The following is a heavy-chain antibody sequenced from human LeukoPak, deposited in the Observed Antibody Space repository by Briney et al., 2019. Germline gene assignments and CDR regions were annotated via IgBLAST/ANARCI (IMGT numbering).Heavy chain of an antibody. V-gene: IGHV4-34*01. CDR2: IDQSGSP. J-gene: IGHJ4*02. Sequence: PSETLSLTCAVYGETFSGYYWSWIRQPPGKGLEWIGEIDQSGSPNYNPSLKSRLTMSVDTSKNQFSLKLSSVTAADTAAYYCARRPRNSGAYDGPSCLDYWGQGTLVTVSS. D-gene: IGHD1-26*01. CDR3: ARRPRNSGAYDGPSCLDY. CDR1: GETFSGYY.